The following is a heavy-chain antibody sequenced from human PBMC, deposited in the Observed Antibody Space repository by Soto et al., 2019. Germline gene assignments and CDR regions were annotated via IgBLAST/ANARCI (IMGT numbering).Heavy chain of an antibody. Sequence: SETLSLTCAVYGGSISGYYWSWIRQPPGKGLEWIGDINHSGTTYYNPSLKSRVTISVDTSKNQFSLKLSSVTAADTAVYYCARPSGSGSFRYYYYMDVWGKGTTVTVSS. CDR3: ARPSGSGSFRYYYYMDV. CDR2: INHSGTT. V-gene: IGHV4-34*01. CDR1: GGSISGYY. D-gene: IGHD3-10*01. J-gene: IGHJ6*03.